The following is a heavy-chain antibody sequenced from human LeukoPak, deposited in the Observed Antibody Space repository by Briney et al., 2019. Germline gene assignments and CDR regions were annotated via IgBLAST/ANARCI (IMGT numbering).Heavy chain of an antibody. CDR2: ISWNSGRI. D-gene: IGHD3-3*01. J-gene: IGHJ3*02. CDR1: GFTFDDYA. Sequence: GGSLRLSCAASGFTFDDYAMHWVRQAPGKGLEWVSGISWNSGRIGYADSVKGRFTISRDNAKNSLYLQMNSLRAEDTALYYCAKDRGNYDFWSGHSSVAFDIWGQGTMVTVSS. V-gene: IGHV3-9*01. CDR3: AKDRGNYDFWSGHSSVAFDI.